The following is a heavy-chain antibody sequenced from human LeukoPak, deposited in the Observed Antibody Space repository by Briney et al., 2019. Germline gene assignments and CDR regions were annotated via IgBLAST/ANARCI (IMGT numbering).Heavy chain of an antibody. CDR1: GGSLSSYY. V-gene: IGHV4-4*07. J-gene: IGHJ4*02. CDR2: IYTSGST. D-gene: IGHD1-26*01. Sequence: SETLSLTCTVSGGSLSSYYWSWIRQPAGKGLEWIGRIYTSGSTNYNPSLKSRVPMSVDTSKNQFSLKLSSVTAADTAVYYCARVVSGELLYYYFDNWGQGALVTVSS. CDR3: ARVVSGELLYYYFDN.